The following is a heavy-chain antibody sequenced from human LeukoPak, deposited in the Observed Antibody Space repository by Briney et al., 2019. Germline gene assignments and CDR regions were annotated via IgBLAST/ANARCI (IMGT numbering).Heavy chain of an antibody. D-gene: IGHD2-15*01. Sequence: SETLSLTCTVSSGSITSSVYYCSWIRQPPGKGPEWIAGINYSGVTHYNPSLKSRVTISVDTSKNHFSLNLSSVTAADTAVYYCAIYSSSSGRIDPWGQRTLVTVSS. V-gene: IGHV4-39*02. CDR3: AIYSSSSGRIDP. CDR2: INYSGVT. J-gene: IGHJ5*02. CDR1: SGSITSSVYY.